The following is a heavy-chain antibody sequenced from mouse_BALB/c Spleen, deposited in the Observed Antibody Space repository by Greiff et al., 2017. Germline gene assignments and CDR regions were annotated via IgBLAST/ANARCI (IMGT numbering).Heavy chain of an antibody. V-gene: IGHV3-2*02. D-gene: IGHD2-4*01. CDR1: GYSITSDYA. J-gene: IGHJ2*01. CDR3: ARSDYDYDGYFDY. Sequence: VQLQQSGPGLVKPSQSLSLTCTVTGYSITSDYAWNWIRQFPGNKLEWMGYISYSGSTSYNPSLKSRISITRDTSKNQFFLQLNSVTTEDTATYYCARSDYDYDGYFDYWGQGTTLTVSS. CDR2: ISYSGST.